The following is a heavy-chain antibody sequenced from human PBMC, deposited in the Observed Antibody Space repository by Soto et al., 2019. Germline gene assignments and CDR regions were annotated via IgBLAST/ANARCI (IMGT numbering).Heavy chain of an antibody. V-gene: IGHV4-59*08. CDR1: GGSITSFY. D-gene: IGHD2-21*02. J-gene: IGHJ3*02. CDR3: ARLMQVTDAFDI. CDR2: VYYSGST. Sequence: QVQLQESGPGLVKPSETLSLTCTVSGGSITSFYWSWIRQPPGKGLEWIGYVYYSGSTKYNPSLKRRXXIXVXXSSKYFALKLSSVTAADTAVYYCARLMQVTDAFDIWGQGTMVTVSS.